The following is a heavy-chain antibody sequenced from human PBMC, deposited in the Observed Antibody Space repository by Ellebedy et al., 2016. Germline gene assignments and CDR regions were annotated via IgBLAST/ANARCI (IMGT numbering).Heavy chain of an antibody. CDR2: ISGAGYTT. Sequence: GGSLRLXXATSAFTSSNYFMTWIRRAPGKGLEWVATISGAGYTTFFADSVKGRFTISRDNSKNTLYLQMNNLRVDDTALYYCRQGHYFDQWGQGALVTVSS. CDR3: RQGHYFDQ. J-gene: IGHJ4*02. CDR1: AFTSSNYF. V-gene: IGHV3-23*01.